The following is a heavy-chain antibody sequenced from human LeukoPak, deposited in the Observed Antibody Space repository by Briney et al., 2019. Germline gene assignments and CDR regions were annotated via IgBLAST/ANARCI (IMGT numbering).Heavy chain of an antibody. J-gene: IGHJ6*02. V-gene: IGHV3-48*01. CDR2: ISSSSSTI. CDR3: ARRRPDYYYYYGMDV. CDR1: GFTLSSYS. Sequence: GGSLRLSCAASGFTLSSYSMNWVRQAPGKGLEWVSYISSSSSTIYYADSVKGRFTISRDNAKNSLYLQMNSLRAEDTAVYYCARRRPDYYYYYGMDVWGQGTTVTVSS.